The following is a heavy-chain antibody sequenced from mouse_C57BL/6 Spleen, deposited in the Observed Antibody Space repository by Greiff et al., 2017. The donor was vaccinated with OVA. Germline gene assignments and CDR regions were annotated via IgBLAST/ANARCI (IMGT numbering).Heavy chain of an antibody. D-gene: IGHD1-1*01. CDR1: GYTFTSYW. CDR3: ARGASRGAMDY. CDR2: IDPSDSYT. V-gene: IGHV1-69*01. J-gene: IGHJ4*01. Sequence: VQLQQPGAELVMPGASVKLSCKASGYTFTSYWMHWVKQRPGQGLEWIGEIDPSDSYTNYNQKFKGKSTLTVDKSSSTAYMQLSSLTSEDSAVDYCARGASRGAMDYWGQGTSVTVSS.